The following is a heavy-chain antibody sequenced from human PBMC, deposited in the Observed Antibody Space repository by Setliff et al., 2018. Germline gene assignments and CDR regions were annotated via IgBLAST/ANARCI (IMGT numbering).Heavy chain of an antibody. V-gene: IGHV1-69*13. CDR2: IIPTFGTA. J-gene: IGHJ6*03. D-gene: IGHD6-13*01. CDR3: AGGQPLVRKYYYYMDV. Sequence: SVKVSCKASGGTFSSYVISWVREAPGQGLEWMGGIIPTFGTANYAQKFQGRITITADESTSTAYMELSSLGSEDTAVYYCAGGQPLVRKYYYYMDVWGKGTTVTVSS. CDR1: GGTFSSYV.